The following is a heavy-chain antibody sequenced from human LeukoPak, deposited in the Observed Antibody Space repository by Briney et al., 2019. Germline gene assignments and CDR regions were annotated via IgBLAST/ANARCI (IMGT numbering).Heavy chain of an antibody. D-gene: IGHD3-10*01. V-gene: IGHV1-2*02. J-gene: IGHJ5*02. CDR3: ATSITMVRGGPIS. Sequence: AAVKVSCKASGYTFTGYYMHWVRQAPGQGLEWMGWINPNSGGTNYAQKFQGRVTMTRDTSISTAYMELSRLRSDDTAVYYCATSITMVRGGPISWGQGTLVTVS. CDR2: INPNSGGT. CDR1: GYTFTGYY.